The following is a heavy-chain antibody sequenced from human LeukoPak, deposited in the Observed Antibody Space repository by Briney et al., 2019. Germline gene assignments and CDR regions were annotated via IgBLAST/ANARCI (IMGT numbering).Heavy chain of an antibody. D-gene: IGHD5-12*01. CDR1: GFTFSSYA. V-gene: IGHV3-23*01. CDR3: ASGYGGYDYYFDY. J-gene: IGHJ4*02. Sequence: GGSLRLSCAASGFTFSSYAMSWVRQAPGKGLEWVSAISGSGGSTYYADSVKGRFTISRDDSKNTLYLQMNSLRAEDTAVYYCASGYGGYDYYFDYWGQGTLVTVSS. CDR2: ISGSGGST.